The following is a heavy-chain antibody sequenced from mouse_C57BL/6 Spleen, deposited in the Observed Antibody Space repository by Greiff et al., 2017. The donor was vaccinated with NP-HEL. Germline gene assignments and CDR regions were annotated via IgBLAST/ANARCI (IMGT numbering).Heavy chain of an antibody. Sequence: VQLQQSGAELVKPGASVKLSCTASGFNIKDYYMHWVKQRTEQGLEWIGRIDPEDGETKYAAKFQGKATITADTSSNTAYLQLSSLTSEDTAVYYCARSNWERYFDYWGQGTTLTVSS. D-gene: IGHD4-1*01. J-gene: IGHJ2*01. V-gene: IGHV14-2*01. CDR1: GFNIKDYY. CDR2: IDPEDGET. CDR3: ARSNWERYFDY.